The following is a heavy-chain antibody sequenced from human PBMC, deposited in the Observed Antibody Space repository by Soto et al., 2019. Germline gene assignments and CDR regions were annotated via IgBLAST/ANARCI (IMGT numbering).Heavy chain of an antibody. Sequence: ASVKVSCNASGYTFTSYGISWVRQAPGQELEWMGWISAYNGNTNYAQKLQGRVTMTTDTSTSTAYMELRSLRSDDTAVYYCARIVAMMYYFDYWGQGTLVTVSS. D-gene: IGHD2-8*01. CDR2: ISAYNGNT. CDR1: GYTFTSYG. CDR3: ARIVAMMYYFDY. J-gene: IGHJ4*02. V-gene: IGHV1-18*01.